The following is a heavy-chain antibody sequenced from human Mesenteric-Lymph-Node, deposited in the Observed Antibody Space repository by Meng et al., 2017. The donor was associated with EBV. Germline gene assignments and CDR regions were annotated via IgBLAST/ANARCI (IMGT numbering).Heavy chain of an antibody. V-gene: IGHV4-4*02. J-gene: IGHJ4*02. Sequence: LRGWAPGWWDSAGLCNLSCADPGGSISNPNWWSWVRQSPGKGLEWIGEIYHRGNNNYNPSLMSRAAISADTSKNQFSLKLNSVTAADTAVYYCARAGGLTGFPHGAFDLWSPGTLVTVSS. D-gene: IGHD3-9*01. CDR3: ARAGGLTGFPHGAFDL. CDR1: GGSISNPNW. CDR2: IYHRGNN.